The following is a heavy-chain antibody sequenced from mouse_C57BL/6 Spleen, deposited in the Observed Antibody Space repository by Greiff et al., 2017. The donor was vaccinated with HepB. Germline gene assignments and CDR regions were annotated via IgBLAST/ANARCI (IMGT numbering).Heavy chain of an antibody. Sequence: LQESGAELVKPGASVKISCKASGYAFSSYWMNWVKQRPGKGLEWIGQIYPGDGDTNYNGKFKGKATLTADKSSSTAYMQLSSLTSEDSAVYFCARDYGSSYGAWFAYWGQGTLVTVSA. D-gene: IGHD1-1*01. V-gene: IGHV1-80*01. J-gene: IGHJ3*01. CDR1: GYAFSSYW. CDR2: IYPGDGDT. CDR3: ARDYGSSYGAWFAY.